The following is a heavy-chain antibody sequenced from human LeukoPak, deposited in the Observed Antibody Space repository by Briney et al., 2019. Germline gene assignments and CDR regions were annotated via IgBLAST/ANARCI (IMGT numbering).Heavy chain of an antibody. D-gene: IGHD3-22*01. J-gene: IGHJ6*03. V-gene: IGHV3-23*01. CDR3: AKAANYYDSSAYYWYYYMDV. Sequence: GGSLRLSCVASGFTFSSYWMHWVRQAPGEGLEWVSAISGSGGSTYYADSVKGRFTISRDNSKTTLYLQINSLRTEDTAVYYCAKAANYYDSSAYYWYYYMDVWGKGTRSPSP. CDR1: GFTFSSYW. CDR2: ISGSGGST.